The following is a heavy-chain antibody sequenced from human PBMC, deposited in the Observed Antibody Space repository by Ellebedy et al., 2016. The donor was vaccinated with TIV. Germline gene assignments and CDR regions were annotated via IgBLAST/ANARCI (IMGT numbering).Heavy chain of an antibody. D-gene: IGHD4-17*01. CDR2: IYYSGRT. CDR3: VRDYHDYGVDAFDI. J-gene: IGHJ3*02. V-gene: IGHV4-31*03. Sequence: SETLSLTCTVSGDSISGGGYYWGWVRQRPGKGLEWVGHIYYSGRTSYNPSLESRLTISVDTTKNQFSLKLTSVTAADTAVYFCVRDYHDYGVDAFDIWGQGTMITVSS. CDR1: GDSISGGGYY.